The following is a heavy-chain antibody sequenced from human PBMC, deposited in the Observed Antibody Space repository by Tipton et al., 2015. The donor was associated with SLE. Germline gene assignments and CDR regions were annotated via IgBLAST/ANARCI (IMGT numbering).Heavy chain of an antibody. CDR1: GGSISSHY. Sequence: TLSLTCTVSGGSISSHYWSWIRQPPGKGLEWIGYIYYSGSTNYNPSLKSRVTISVDTSKNQFSLKLSSVTAADTAVYYCTRRGSSSAEAADHWGQGTLVTVSS. CDR3: TRRGSSSAEAADH. D-gene: IGHD6-6*01. J-gene: IGHJ5*02. CDR2: IYYSGST. V-gene: IGHV4-59*08.